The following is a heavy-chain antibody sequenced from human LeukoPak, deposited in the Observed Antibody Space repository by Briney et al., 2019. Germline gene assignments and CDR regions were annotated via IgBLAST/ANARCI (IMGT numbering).Heavy chain of an antibody. CDR2: IYPGDSDT. CDR1: GYSFTSYW. CDR3: ARPFRDTTWGQWRAFDI. Sequence: GESLKISCKGSGYSFTSYWIGWVRQMPGKGLEWMGIIYPGDSDTRYSPSFQGQVTISADKSISTAYLQWSSLKASDTAMYYCARPFRDTTWGQWRAFDIWGQGTMVTVSS. V-gene: IGHV5-51*01. D-gene: IGHD3-16*01. J-gene: IGHJ3*02.